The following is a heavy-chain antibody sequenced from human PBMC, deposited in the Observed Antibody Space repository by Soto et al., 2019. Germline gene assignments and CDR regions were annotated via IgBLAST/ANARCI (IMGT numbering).Heavy chain of an antibody. Sequence: PSETLSLTCTVSGGSISSYYWNWIRQPPGKGLEWIGYVHYSGSTNYNPSLKSRVTISLDTSKNQFSLKLTSVTAADTALYYCARRSGSATFDYWGQGTLDTVSS. CDR3: ARRSGSATFDY. D-gene: IGHD3-10*01. CDR2: VHYSGST. J-gene: IGHJ4*02. CDR1: GGSISSYY. V-gene: IGHV4-59*01.